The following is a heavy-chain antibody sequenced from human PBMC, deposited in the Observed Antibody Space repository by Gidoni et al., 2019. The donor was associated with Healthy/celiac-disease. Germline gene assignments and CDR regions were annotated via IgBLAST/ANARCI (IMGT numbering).Heavy chain of an antibody. D-gene: IGHD3-22*01. V-gene: IGHV3-21*01. J-gene: IGHJ6*02. Sequence: EVQLVESGGGLVKPGGSLRLSCAASGLPFSSYSMNWVRQAPGKGLEWVSSISSSSSYIYYADSVKGRFTISRDNAKNSLYLQMNSLRAEDTAVYYCARDTAYYYDSSGPDTYYYYGMDVWGQGTTVTVSS. CDR2: ISSSSSYI. CDR3: ARDTAYYYDSSGPDTYYYYGMDV. CDR1: GLPFSSYS.